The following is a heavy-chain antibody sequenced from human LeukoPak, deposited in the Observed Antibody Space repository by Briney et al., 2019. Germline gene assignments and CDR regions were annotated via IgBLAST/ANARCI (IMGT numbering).Heavy chain of an antibody. CDR2: ISRNGSSK. CDR3: AKDLGEFGELLSPSVYFVY. D-gene: IGHD3-10*01. CDR1: GFTFSSYA. Sequence: GGSLRLSCAASGFTFSSYAMSWVRQAPGKGLEWVAAISRNGSSKYYADSVKGRFTISRDNSKNTLYLQMNSLIAEDTAVCYCAKDLGEFGELLSPSVYFVYGCQGTLVTVTS. V-gene: IGHV3-23*01. J-gene: IGHJ4*02.